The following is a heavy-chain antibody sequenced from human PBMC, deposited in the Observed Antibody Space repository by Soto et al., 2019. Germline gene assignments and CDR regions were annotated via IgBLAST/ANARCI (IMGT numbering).Heavy chain of an antibody. D-gene: IGHD1-7*01. Sequence: PWGTLSLTCAVSGGSFTSNNWWTWVRPPPGQGLEWIGEIYRTGSTNYNQSVKSRVTISLDKSENQFSLKVTSLTAADTAVYYCASRDPGTSVDYWGQGTLVTVSS. V-gene: IGHV4-4*02. J-gene: IGHJ4*02. CDR3: ASRDPGTSVDY. CDR1: GGSFTSNNW. CDR2: IYRTGST.